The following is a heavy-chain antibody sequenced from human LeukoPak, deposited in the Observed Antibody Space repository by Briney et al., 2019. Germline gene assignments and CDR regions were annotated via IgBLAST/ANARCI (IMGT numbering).Heavy chain of an antibody. CDR3: ATTRYSSASYSVY. V-gene: IGHV3-11*04. CDR1: GFTFSDYY. D-gene: IGHD6-19*01. Sequence: GGSLRLSCAAYGFTFSDYYTSWIRQAPGKGLEWASYSSSGGSAIYYADSVKGRFTISRDNAKNSVYLQMNSLRAEDTAVYYCATTRYSSASYSVYWGQGTLVTVSS. J-gene: IGHJ4*02. CDR2: SSSGGSAI.